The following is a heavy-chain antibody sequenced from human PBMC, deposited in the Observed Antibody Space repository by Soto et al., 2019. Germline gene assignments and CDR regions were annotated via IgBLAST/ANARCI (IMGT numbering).Heavy chain of an antibody. Sequence: GGSLRLSCAASGFTFSSYGMHWVRQAPGKGLEWVAVISYDGSNKYYADSVKGRFTISRDNSKNTLYLQMNSLRAEDTAVYYCAKDKLPIAAAALNWFDPWGQGTLVTSPQ. CDR3: AKDKLPIAAAALNWFDP. V-gene: IGHV3-30*18. D-gene: IGHD6-13*01. J-gene: IGHJ5*02. CDR2: ISYDGSNK. CDR1: GFTFSSYG.